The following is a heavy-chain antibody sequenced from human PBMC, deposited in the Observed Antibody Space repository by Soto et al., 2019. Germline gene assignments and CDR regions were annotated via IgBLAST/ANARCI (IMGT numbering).Heavy chain of an antibody. J-gene: IGHJ5*01. CDR2: ISWNSGRI. Sequence: PGGSLRLSCAASGFKFEDYAMHWVRQGPGKGLEWVSGISWNSGRIGYADSVKGRFIISRDNAKNSLFLQMNSLRADDTALYYCAKDTHYYDIGSFYQPPDSWGHGPLVTVSS. D-gene: IGHD3-22*01. V-gene: IGHV3-9*01. CDR1: GFKFEDYA. CDR3: AKDTHYYDIGSFYQPPDS.